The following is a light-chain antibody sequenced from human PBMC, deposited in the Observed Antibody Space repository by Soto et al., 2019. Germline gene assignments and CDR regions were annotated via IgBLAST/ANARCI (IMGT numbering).Light chain of an antibody. CDR2: WAS. Sequence: DIVVTQSPASLAVSLGERATINCKSSQSVLYSSNNKNYLAWYQQKPGQPPKLLIYWASTRESGVPDRFSGSGSGPDFNFTISSMQAGDVAVYYCQLYYRRWTFGQGTKVEIK. J-gene: IGKJ1*01. CDR1: QSVLYSSNNKNY. CDR3: QLYYRRWT. V-gene: IGKV4-1*01.